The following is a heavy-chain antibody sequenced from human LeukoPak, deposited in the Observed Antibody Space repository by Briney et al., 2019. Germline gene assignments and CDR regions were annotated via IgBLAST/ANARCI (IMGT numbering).Heavy chain of an antibody. D-gene: IGHD3-10*01. V-gene: IGHV4-39*01. J-gene: IGHJ5*02. CDR2: IYYSGST. CDR1: GGSISSSSYY. CDR3: ARRYYGSGRRYNWFDP. Sequence: SETLSLTCTVSGGSISSSSYYWGWIRQPPGTGLEWIGSIYYSGSTYYNPSLKSRVTISVDTSKNQFSLKLSSVTAADTAVYYCARRYYGSGRRYNWFDPWGQGTLVTVSS.